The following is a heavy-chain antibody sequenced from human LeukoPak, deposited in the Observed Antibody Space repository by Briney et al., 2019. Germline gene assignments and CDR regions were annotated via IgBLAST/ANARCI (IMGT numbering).Heavy chain of an antibody. V-gene: IGHV1-18*01. J-gene: IGHJ5*02. CDR3: ARDLGDDLTTVTSGNWFDP. Sequence: ASVKVSCKASGYTFSSYGITWVRQAPGRGPEWMGWISAYNGNTNYVQKLQGRVTMTTDTSTSTAYMELRSLRSDDTATYFCARDLGDDLTTVTSGNWFDPWGQGTLVTVSS. CDR2: ISAYNGNT. CDR1: GYTFSSYG. D-gene: IGHD4-17*01.